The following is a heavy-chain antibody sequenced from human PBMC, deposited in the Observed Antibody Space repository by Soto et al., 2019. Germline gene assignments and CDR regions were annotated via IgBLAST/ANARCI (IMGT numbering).Heavy chain of an antibody. CDR1: EFTFNTYW. CDR2: IKDDGSEK. D-gene: IGHD6-19*01. J-gene: IGHJ6*02. CDR3: ARDCGTPGRGSAVGYYYHYGMDV. V-gene: IGHV3-7*05. Sequence: EVQLVESGGGLVQPGGSLRLSCLASEFTFNTYWMNWVRQAPGRGLEWVANIKDDGSEKNYVDSVKGRFTISRDNAKNSLYLQMNSLRGEATAVYFCARDCGTPGRGSAVGYYYHYGMDVWGQGTTVTVSS.